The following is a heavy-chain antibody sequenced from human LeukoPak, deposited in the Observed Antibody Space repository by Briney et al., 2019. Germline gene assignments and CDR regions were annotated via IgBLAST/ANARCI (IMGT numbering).Heavy chain of an antibody. D-gene: IGHD3-10*01. V-gene: IGHV3-21*01. CDR2: VSSSSSYI. CDR1: GFTFSSYS. CDR3: ARRRITMVRGIDY. Sequence: PGGSLRLSCAASGFTFSSYSMNWVRQAPGEGLEWVSSVSSSSSYIYYADSVAGRFTLSRDNAKNSLYLQMNSLGAEDTAVYYCARRRITMVRGIDYWGQGTLVTVSS. J-gene: IGHJ4*02.